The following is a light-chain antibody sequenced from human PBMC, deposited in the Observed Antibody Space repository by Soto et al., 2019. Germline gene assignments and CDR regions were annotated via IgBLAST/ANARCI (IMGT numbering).Light chain of an antibody. CDR3: QQYGSSRT. Sequence: EIVLTQSPGTLSLSPGERATLSCRASQSVNSRYLAWYQQKPGQAPRLLIYAASSRATGIPDRFSGSGSGTDFTLTISRLEPEDFAVYYCQQYGSSRTFGQGTKVEIK. CDR1: QSVNSRY. J-gene: IGKJ1*01. V-gene: IGKV3-20*01. CDR2: AAS.